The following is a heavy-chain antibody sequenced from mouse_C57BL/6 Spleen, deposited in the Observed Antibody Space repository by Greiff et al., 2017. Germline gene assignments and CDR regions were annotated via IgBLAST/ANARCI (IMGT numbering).Heavy chain of an antibody. J-gene: IGHJ1*03. CDR1: GFSLSTFGMG. D-gene: IGHD1-1*01. Sequence: QVTLKVCGPGILQPSQTLSLTCSFSGFSLSTFGMGVGWIRQPSGKGLEWLAHIWWDDDKYYNPALKSRLTISKDTSKNQVFLKIANVDTADTATYYCARMEYYGSNWYFDVWGTGTTVTVSS. V-gene: IGHV8-8*01. CDR3: ARMEYYGSNWYFDV. CDR2: IWWDDDK.